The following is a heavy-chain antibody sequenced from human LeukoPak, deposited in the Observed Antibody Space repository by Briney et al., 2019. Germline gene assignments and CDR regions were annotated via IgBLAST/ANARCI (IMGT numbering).Heavy chain of an antibody. D-gene: IGHD6-13*01. Sequence: GGSLRLSCAASGFTFSSYSMNWVRQAPGKGLEWVSSISSSSSYIYYADSVKGRFIISRDNAKNSLYLQMNSLRAEDTAVYYCAREGQQLVRDYWGQGTLVTVSS. V-gene: IGHV3-21*01. CDR1: GFTFSSYS. CDR2: ISSSSSYI. CDR3: AREGQQLVRDY. J-gene: IGHJ4*02.